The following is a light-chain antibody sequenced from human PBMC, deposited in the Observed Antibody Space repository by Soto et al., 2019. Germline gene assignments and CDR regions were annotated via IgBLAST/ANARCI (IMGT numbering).Light chain of an antibody. J-gene: IGKJ1*01. CDR1: QGIRND. CDR2: GAS. Sequence: AIQMTQSPSSLSASVGDRVTITCRASQGIRNDLGWYQQKPGKAPKLLIDGASSLQSGVPSRFSGSGSGTDLTLTIHSLQPEDFATYYCLQDYNYPRTFGQGTKV. V-gene: IGKV1-6*01. CDR3: LQDYNYPRT.